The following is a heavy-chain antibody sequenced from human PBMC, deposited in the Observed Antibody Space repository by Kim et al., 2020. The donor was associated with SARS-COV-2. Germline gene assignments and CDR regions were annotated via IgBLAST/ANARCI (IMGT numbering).Heavy chain of an antibody. D-gene: IGHD6-13*01. V-gene: IGHV3-23*01. CDR2: IACSAGGM. CDR1: GFIFGDYA. Sequence: GGSLRLSCTASGFIFGDYAMHWVRQVPEKGLEWVAGIACSAGGMGYADSVQGRFTISRDNAKEPLFLQMNSLRAEDTAVYYCAKEIHKKSRTDVFDCWG. J-gene: IGHJ5*01. CDR3: AKEIHKKSRTDVFDC.